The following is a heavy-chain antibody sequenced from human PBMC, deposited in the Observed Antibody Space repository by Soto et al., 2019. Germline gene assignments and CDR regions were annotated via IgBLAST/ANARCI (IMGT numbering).Heavy chain of an antibody. Sequence: ASVKVSCKASGGTFSSYAISWVRQAPGQGLEWMGGIIPIFGTANYAQKFQGRVTITADESTSTAYMELSSLRSEDTAVYYCAGTHSGYSYGQYYYYGMDVWGQGTTVTVSS. CDR2: IIPIFGTA. J-gene: IGHJ6*02. D-gene: IGHD5-18*01. V-gene: IGHV1-69*13. CDR1: GGTFSSYA. CDR3: AGTHSGYSYGQYYYYGMDV.